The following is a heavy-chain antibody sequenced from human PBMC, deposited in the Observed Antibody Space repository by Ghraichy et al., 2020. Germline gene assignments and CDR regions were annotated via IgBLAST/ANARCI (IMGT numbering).Heavy chain of an antibody. CDR2: INHSGST. D-gene: IGHD6-19*01. Sequence: SETLSLTCAVYGGSFSGYYWSWIRQPPGKGLEWIGEINHSGSTNYNPSLKSRVTISVDTSKNQFSLKLSSVTAADTAVYYCARGLQRGQWLVRAHAPNYWGQGTLVTVSS. CDR3: ARGLQRGQWLVRAHAPNY. CDR1: GGSFSGYY. J-gene: IGHJ4*02. V-gene: IGHV4-34*01.